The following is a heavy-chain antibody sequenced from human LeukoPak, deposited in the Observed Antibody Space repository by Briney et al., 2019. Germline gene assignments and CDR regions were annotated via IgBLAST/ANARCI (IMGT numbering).Heavy chain of an antibody. J-gene: IGHJ4*02. D-gene: IGHD1-26*01. V-gene: IGHV3-53*01. CDR1: GFTVSSNY. Sequence: PGGSLRLSCAASGFTVSSNYMSWVRQAPGKGLEWVSVIYSGGNTYYADSVKGRFTISRDNSKNILYLQMNSLRAEDTAVYYCARMGVGAMGFWGQGTLVTVSS. CDR3: ARMGVGAMGF. CDR2: IYSGGNT.